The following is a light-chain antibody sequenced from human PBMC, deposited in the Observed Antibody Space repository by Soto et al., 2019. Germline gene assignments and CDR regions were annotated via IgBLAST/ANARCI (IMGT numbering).Light chain of an antibody. CDR1: QSVSSNY. Sequence: EIVLTQSPGTLSLSPGERATLSCRASQSVSSNYLAWYQQKPGQAPRLLIYGASTRATGIPDRISGSGSGTDFTLTNSRLEPEDFAVYYCQQYGRSPPLIFGGGTKVEIK. CDR3: QQYGRSPPLI. CDR2: GAS. J-gene: IGKJ4*01. V-gene: IGKV3-20*01.